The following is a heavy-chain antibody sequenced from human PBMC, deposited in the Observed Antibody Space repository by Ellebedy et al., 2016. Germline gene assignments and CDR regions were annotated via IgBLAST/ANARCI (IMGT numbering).Heavy chain of an antibody. V-gene: IGHV5-51*01. J-gene: IGHJ4*02. Sequence: ASVKVSCKGSGYSFTSYWIGWVRQMPGKGLEWMGIIYPGDSDTRYSPSFQGQVTISADKSLSTAYLQWSSLKASDTAMYYCARRVDTAMGYIDYWGQGTLVTVSS. CDR3: ARRVDTAMGYIDY. CDR2: IYPGDSDT. CDR1: GYSFTSYW. D-gene: IGHD5-18*01.